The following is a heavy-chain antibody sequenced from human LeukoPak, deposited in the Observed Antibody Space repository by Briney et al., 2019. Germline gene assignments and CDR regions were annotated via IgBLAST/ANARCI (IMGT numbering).Heavy chain of an antibody. V-gene: IGHV4-4*07. J-gene: IGHJ4*02. Sequence: PSETLSLTYTVSGGSISSYYWSWIRQPAGKGLEWIRRIYTSGSTNYNPSLKSRVTMSVDTSKNQFSLKLSSVTAADTAVYYCARDRGIAARPYFDYWGQGTLVTVSS. CDR2: IYTSGST. D-gene: IGHD6-13*01. CDR1: GGSISSYY. CDR3: ARDRGIAARPYFDY.